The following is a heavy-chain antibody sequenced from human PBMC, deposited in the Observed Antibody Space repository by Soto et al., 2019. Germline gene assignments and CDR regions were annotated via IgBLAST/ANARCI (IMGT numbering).Heavy chain of an antibody. CDR3: ARRLGYCSSTSCSRNWFDP. D-gene: IGHD2-2*01. CDR1: GGSISSYY. CDR2: IYYSGST. J-gene: IGHJ5*02. V-gene: IGHV4-59*08. Sequence: SETLSLTCTVSGGSISSYYWSWIRQPPGKGLEWIGYIYYSGSTNYNPSLKSRVTISVDTSKNQFSLKLSSVTAADTAVYYCARRLGYCSSTSCSRNWFDPWGQGTLVTVSS.